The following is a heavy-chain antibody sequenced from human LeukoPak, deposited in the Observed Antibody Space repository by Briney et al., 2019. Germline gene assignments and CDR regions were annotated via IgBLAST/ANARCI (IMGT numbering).Heavy chain of an antibody. CDR2: IYTTGTT. V-gene: IGHV4-4*07. Sequence: SETLSLTCTVSGGSINSYYWGWVRQAAGKGLEWIGRIYTTGTTYYSPSLKSRLTMSVDTSKNQFSLNLRPVTAADTALYYCGRQGYTAAYYFLDYWSQGTLVTVSS. CDR1: GGSINSYY. J-gene: IGHJ4*02. D-gene: IGHD1-26*01. CDR3: GRQGYTAAYYFLDY.